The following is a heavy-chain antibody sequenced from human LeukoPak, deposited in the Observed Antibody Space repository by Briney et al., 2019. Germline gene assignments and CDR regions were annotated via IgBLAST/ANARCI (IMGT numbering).Heavy chain of an antibody. CDR1: GFTFSSYA. J-gene: IGHJ4*02. Sequence: PGGSLRLSCAASGFTFSSYAMSWVRQAPGKGLEWVSAISGSGGSTYYADSVKGRFTISRDNSKNTLYLQMNSLRAEDTAVYYCAKGTGGEQWTASDYWGQGTLVTVSS. D-gene: IGHD6-19*01. V-gene: IGHV3-23*01. CDR2: ISGSGGST. CDR3: AKGTGGEQWTASDY.